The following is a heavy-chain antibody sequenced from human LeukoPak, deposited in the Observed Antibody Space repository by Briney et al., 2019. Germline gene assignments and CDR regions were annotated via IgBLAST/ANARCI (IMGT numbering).Heavy chain of an antibody. CDR2: IYYSGST. V-gene: IGHV4-59*01. CDR3: GSSFTVGATLFGYFDY. CDR1: GGSISSYY. D-gene: IGHD1-26*01. J-gene: IGHJ4*02. Sequence: PSETLSLTCTVSGGSISSYYWSWIRQPPGKGLEWIGYIYYSGSTNYNPSLKSRVTISGDTSKDQFSLKLSSVTAADTAVYYCGSSFTVGATLFGYFDYWGQGTLVTVSS.